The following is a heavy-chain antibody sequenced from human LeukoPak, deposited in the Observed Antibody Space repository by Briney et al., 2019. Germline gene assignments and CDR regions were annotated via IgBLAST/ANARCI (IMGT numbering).Heavy chain of an antibody. CDR1: GGSVSSSY. V-gene: IGHV4-4*07. CDR2: IHSSSST. Sequence: SETLSLTCTVSGGSVSSSYWSWIRQPAGMRLEWIGRIHSSSSTNYNPSLKSRVTMSLDTSKNQFSLRLSSVTAADTAVYYCAREDGSSWKYYYYYMDVWGKGTTVTVSS. CDR3: AREDGSSWKYYYYYMDV. J-gene: IGHJ6*03. D-gene: IGHD6-13*01.